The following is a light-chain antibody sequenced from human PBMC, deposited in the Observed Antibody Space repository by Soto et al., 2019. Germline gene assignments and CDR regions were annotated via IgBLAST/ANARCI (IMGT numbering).Light chain of an antibody. J-gene: IGLJ1*01. CDR1: SSDVGGYKY. Sequence: QSVLTQPPSASGSPGQSVTISCTGTSSDVGGYKYVPWYQQYPGKAPKLMIYAVNKRPSGVPDRFSGSKSGNTASLTVSGLQAEDEADYYCSSYAGSNNYVFGTGTKVTV. V-gene: IGLV2-8*01. CDR3: SSYAGSNNYV. CDR2: AVN.